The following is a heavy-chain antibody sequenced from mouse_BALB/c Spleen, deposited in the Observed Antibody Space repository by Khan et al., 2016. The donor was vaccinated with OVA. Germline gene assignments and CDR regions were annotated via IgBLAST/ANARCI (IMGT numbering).Heavy chain of an antibody. D-gene: IGHD2-12*01. V-gene: IGHV1-4*01. CDR1: GYTFTSYT. CDR3: LRDGAYHMKDGWFAY. CDR2: INPSNGYT. J-gene: IGHJ3*01. Sequence: VQLQESGAELARPGASVKMSCKTSGYTFTSYTIHWIKKRPGQGLEWIGYINPSNGYTNYNQKFKDKATLTTDKSSTTAYLQLSSLTSDDSAVYNCLRDGAYHMKDGWFAYGGQGTLVTVSA.